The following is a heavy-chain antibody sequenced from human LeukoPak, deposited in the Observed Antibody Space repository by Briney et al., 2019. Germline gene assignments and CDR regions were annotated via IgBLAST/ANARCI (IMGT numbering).Heavy chain of an antibody. J-gene: IGHJ5*02. CDR1: GFTFSSYG. V-gene: IGHV3-30*02. CDR3: AKPPGQLLENWLDP. D-gene: IGHD2-2*01. Sequence: GGSLRLSCAASGFTFSSYGMHWVRQAPGKGLEWVAFIRYDGSNKYYADSVKGRFTISRDNSKNTLYLQMNSLRAGDTAVYYCAKPPGQLLENWLDPWGQGTLVTVSS. CDR2: IRYDGSNK.